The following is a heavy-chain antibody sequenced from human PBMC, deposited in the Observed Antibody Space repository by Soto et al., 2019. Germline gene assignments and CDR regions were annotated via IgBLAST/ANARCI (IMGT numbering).Heavy chain of an antibody. Sequence: SETLSLTCAVYGGSFSGYYWSWIRQPPGKGLEWIGDIYHSGSTNYNPSLKSRVTISVDTSKNQFSLKLSSVTAADTAVYYCARALYSGYLYFDYWGQGTLVTVSS. V-gene: IGHV4-34*01. CDR3: ARALYSGYLYFDY. J-gene: IGHJ4*02. CDR2: IYHSGST. D-gene: IGHD5-12*01. CDR1: GGSFSGYY.